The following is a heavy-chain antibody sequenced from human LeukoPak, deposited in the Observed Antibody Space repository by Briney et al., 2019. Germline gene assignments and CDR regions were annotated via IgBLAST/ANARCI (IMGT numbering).Heavy chain of an antibody. CDR2: IYYSGST. CDR3: ARHRGDYDSSGYYWFDP. CDR1: GGSIRSSSYY. D-gene: IGHD3-22*01. Sequence: PETLSPTCTVSGGSIRSSSYYWGWIRQPPGKGLEWIGSIYYSGSTYYNPSLKSRVTMSVDTSNNQFSLKLRSVTAADTAVYYCARHRGDYDSSGYYWFDPWSQGSLVSVSS. V-gene: IGHV4-39*01. J-gene: IGHJ5*02.